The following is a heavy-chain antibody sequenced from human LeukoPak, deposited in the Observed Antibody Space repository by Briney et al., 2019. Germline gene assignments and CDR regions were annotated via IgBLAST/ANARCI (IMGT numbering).Heavy chain of an antibody. CDR2: IYYSGST. V-gene: IGHV4-39*07. J-gene: IGHJ4*02. CDR3: ASESRDGYNRFDY. Sequence: SETLSLTCTVSGGSISSGIYYWGWLRQPPGKGLEWIGSIYYSGSTYYNPSLKSRVTISVDTSKNQFSLKLSSVTTADTAVYYCASESRDGYNRFDYWGQGTLVTVSS. D-gene: IGHD5-12*01. CDR1: GGSISSGIYY.